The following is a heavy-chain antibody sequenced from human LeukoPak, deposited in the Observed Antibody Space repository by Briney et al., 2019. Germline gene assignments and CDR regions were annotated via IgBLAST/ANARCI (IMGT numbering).Heavy chain of an antibody. CDR3: AKDLYFGVTSPFDY. Sequence: PGGSLRLSCAASGFTFSSYVMSWVRQAPGKGLEWVSAISGSGDSTYYADSVKGRFTISRDNSKNTRYLQMNSLRAEDTAVYYCAKDLYFGVTSPFDYWGQGTLVTVSS. V-gene: IGHV3-23*01. J-gene: IGHJ4*02. CDR1: GFTFSSYV. CDR2: ISGSGDST. D-gene: IGHD2-2*01.